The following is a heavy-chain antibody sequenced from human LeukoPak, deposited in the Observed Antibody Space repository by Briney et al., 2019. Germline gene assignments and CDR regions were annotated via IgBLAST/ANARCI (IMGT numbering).Heavy chain of an antibody. V-gene: IGHV1-2*02. CDR2: INPNSGGP. J-gene: IGHJ5*02. Sequence: ASVKVSCKASGYTFTGYYIHWVRQAPGQGLEWMGWINPNSGGPNYAQKFQGRVTMTRDTSISTAYMEMSRLRSDDTAVYYCARDVSAGGTNWFDPWGQGTLVAVSS. D-gene: IGHD3-16*01. CDR3: ARDVSAGGTNWFDP. CDR1: GYTFTGYY.